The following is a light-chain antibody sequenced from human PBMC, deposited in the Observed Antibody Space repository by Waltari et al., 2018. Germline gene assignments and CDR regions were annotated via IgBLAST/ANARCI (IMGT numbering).Light chain of an antibody. V-gene: IGKV4-1*01. Sequence: DIVMTQSPDSLAVSLGERATINSKPSQSVLYSSNNKNYLAWYQQKPGQPPKLLIYWASTRESGVPDRFSGSGSGTDFTLTISSLQAEDVAVYYCQQYYSTPTFGQGTKVEIK. J-gene: IGKJ1*01. CDR1: QSVLYSSNNKNY. CDR2: WAS. CDR3: QQYYSTPT.